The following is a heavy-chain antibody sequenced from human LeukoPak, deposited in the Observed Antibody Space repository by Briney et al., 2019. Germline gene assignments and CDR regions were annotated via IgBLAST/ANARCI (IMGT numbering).Heavy chain of an antibody. Sequence: GGSLRLSCAASGFTVSANFMSWVRQAPGKGLEWVSVIYTGGSTYYADSVKGRFTISRDDSKDTLYLQVNSLRAEDTAVYFCARTPGTDYFDYWGQGTLVTVSS. J-gene: IGHJ4*02. CDR2: IYTGGST. CDR1: GFTVSANF. V-gene: IGHV3-53*01. D-gene: IGHD1-1*01. CDR3: ARTPGTDYFDY.